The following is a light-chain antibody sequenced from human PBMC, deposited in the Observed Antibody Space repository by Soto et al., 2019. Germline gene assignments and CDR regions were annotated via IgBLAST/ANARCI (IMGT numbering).Light chain of an antibody. CDR3: SSYAGTNNLL. CDR2: EVS. V-gene: IGLV2-8*01. J-gene: IGLJ2*01. Sequence: QSVLTQPPSASGSPGQSVTISCTGTSSDVGGYNYVSWYQQHPGKAPKLMIYEVSKRPSGVPDRFSGSKSGNTASLTVSGLHAEDEADYYCSSYAGTNNLLFGGGTKLTVL. CDR1: SSDVGGYNY.